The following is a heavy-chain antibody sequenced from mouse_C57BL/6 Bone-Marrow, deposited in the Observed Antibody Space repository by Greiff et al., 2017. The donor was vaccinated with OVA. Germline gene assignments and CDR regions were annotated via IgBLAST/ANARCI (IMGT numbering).Heavy chain of an antibody. V-gene: IGHV14-2*01. CDR3: ARGLYGSSSYYYAMDY. J-gene: IGHJ4*01. D-gene: IGHD1-1*01. Sequence: EVQLQQSGAELVKPGASVKLSCTASGFNIKDYYMHWVKQRTEQGLEWIGRIDPEDGETKYAPKFQGKAPITADTSSNTAYLQLSSLTSEDTAVYYGARGLYGSSSYYYAMDYWGQGTSVTVSS. CDR2: IDPEDGET. CDR1: GFNIKDYY.